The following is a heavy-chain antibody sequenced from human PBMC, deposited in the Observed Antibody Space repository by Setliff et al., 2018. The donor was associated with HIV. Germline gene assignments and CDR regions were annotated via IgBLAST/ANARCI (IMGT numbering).Heavy chain of an antibody. V-gene: IGHV4-4*07. J-gene: IGHJ6*03. CDR1: SDSIRFYY. D-gene: IGHD6-19*01. CDR3: ARSYSSGWNAQNYYYYYMDV. CDR2: IYTSGST. Sequence: SETLSLTCTVSSDSIRFYYWTWIRQPAGKGLEWIGRIYTSGSTDYNPSLKSRLTISVDTPKNQFSLKLSSVTAADTAVYYCARSYSSGWNAQNYYYYYMDVWGKGTTVTVSS.